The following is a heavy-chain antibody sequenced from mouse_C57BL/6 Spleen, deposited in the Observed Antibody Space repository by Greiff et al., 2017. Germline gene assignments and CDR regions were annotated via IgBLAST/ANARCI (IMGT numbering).Heavy chain of an antibody. J-gene: IGHJ2*01. CDR2: IYPGNSDT. V-gene: IGHV1-5*01. D-gene: IGHD2-4*01. Sequence: EVQLQQSGTVLARPGASVKMSCKTSGYTFTSYWMHWVKQRPGQGLEWIGAIYPGNSDTSYNQKFKGKAKLTAVTSASTAYMELSSLTNEYSAVYYCTREMNYDWYFGYWGKGTTLTVSS. CDR3: TREMNYDWYFGY. CDR1: GYTFTSYW.